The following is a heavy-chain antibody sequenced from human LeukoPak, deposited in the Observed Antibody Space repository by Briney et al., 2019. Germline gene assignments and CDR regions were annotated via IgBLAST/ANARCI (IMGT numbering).Heavy chain of an antibody. CDR2: IHFSGST. V-gene: IGHV4-38-2*01. D-gene: IGHD4-11*01. CDR3: ARGTTAFGRYFDY. J-gene: IGHJ4*02. Sequence: SETLSLTCAVSDYSISSGFYWGWIRQPPGKGLEWIGSIHFSGSTDYRPSLKSRVTISLDRSKNQFSLKLTSVTAADTAVYYCARGTTAFGRYFDYWGQGTLVTVSS. CDR1: DYSISSGFY.